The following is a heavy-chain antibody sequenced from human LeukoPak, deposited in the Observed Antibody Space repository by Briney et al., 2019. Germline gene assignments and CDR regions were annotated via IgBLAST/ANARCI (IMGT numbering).Heavy chain of an antibody. J-gene: IGHJ4*02. V-gene: IGHV3-9*01. Sequence: GGSLRLSCAASGFTFDDYAMHWVRQAPRKGLEWVSGISWNSGSIVYADSVKGRFTISRDNAKNSLYLQMNSLRAEDTALYYCAKAKYGTHYYFDYWGQGTLVTVSS. D-gene: IGHD2/OR15-2a*01. CDR3: AKAKYGTHYYFDY. CDR1: GFTFDDYA. CDR2: ISWNSGSI.